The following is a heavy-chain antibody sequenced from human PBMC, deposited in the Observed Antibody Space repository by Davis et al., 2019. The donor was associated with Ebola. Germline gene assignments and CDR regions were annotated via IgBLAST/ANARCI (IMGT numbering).Heavy chain of an antibody. CDR3: ASFGGLTMVQEDPFCYYYGMDV. D-gene: IGHD3-10*01. J-gene: IGHJ6*02. Sequence: SETLSLTCTLPGGSISSSSYYWRWTRQPPAKGLEWIGSLYYSGSTYYNPYLRSRVTISVDTSKNQFSLKLSYVTAADTAVYYGASFGGLTMVQEDPFCYYYGMDVWGQGTTVTVSS. CDR2: LYYSGST. CDR1: GGSISSSSYY. V-gene: IGHV4-39*01.